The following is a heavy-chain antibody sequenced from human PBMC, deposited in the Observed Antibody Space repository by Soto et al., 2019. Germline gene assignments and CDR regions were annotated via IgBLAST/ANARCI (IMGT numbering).Heavy chain of an antibody. V-gene: IGHV4-34*01. Sequence: PSDTLSLNCAVYGGSFSGYYWSWIRQPPGKGLEWIGEINHSGSTNYNPSLKSRVTISVDTSKNQFSLKLSSVTAADTAVYYCARGLLRGFIAAAGRKSNWFDPWGQGTLVTVS. D-gene: IGHD6-13*01. CDR1: GGSFSGYY. CDR2: INHSGST. CDR3: ARGLLRGFIAAAGRKSNWFDP. J-gene: IGHJ5*02.